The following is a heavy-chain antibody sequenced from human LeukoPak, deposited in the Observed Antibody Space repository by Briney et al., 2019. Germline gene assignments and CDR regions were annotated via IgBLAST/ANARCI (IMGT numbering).Heavy chain of an antibody. CDR2: IRYDGSNK. D-gene: IGHD2-2*01. Sequence: PGGSLRLSCAASGFTFSSYGMHWVRQAPGKGLEWVAFIRYDGSNKYYADSVKGRFTISRDNSKNTLYLQMNSLRAEDTAVYYCAKDLRRVVPAAKGNWFDPWGQGTLVTVSS. V-gene: IGHV3-30*02. CDR1: GFTFSSYG. CDR3: AKDLRRVVPAAKGNWFDP. J-gene: IGHJ5*02.